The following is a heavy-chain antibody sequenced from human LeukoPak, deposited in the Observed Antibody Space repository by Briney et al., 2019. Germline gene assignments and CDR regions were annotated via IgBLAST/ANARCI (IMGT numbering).Heavy chain of an antibody. CDR3: AILNPLGYCSGGSCYSDYMDV. CDR2: IYPGDSDT. CDR1: GYSFTSYW. D-gene: IGHD2-15*01. Sequence: GESLKISCKGSGYSFTSYWIGWVRQMPGKGLEWTGIIYPGDSDTRYSPSFQGQVTISADKSISTAYLQWSSLKASDTAMYYCAILNPLGYCSGGSCYSDYMDVWGKGTTVTVSS. J-gene: IGHJ6*03. V-gene: IGHV5-51*01.